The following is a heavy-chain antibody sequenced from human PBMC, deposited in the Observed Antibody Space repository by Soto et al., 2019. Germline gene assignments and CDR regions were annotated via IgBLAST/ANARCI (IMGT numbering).Heavy chain of an antibody. CDR1: GFTFSSYA. V-gene: IGHV3-30-3*01. Sequence: GGSLRLSCAASGFTFSSYAMHWVRQAPGKGLEWVAVISYDGSNKYYADSVKGRFTISRDNSKNTLYLQMNSLRAEDTAVYYCATSTVCGGDCYNHFDYWGQGTLVTVSS. CDR2: ISYDGSNK. D-gene: IGHD2-21*02. J-gene: IGHJ4*02. CDR3: ATSTVCGGDCYNHFDY.